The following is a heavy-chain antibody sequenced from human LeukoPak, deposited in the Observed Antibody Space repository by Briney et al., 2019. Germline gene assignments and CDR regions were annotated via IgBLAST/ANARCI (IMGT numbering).Heavy chain of an antibody. J-gene: IGHJ4*02. D-gene: IGHD3-22*01. Sequence: GGSLRLSCAASGFTFSSYAMSWVRQAPGKGLEWVSAISGSGGSTYYADSVKGRFTISRDNSKNTLYLQMNSLRAEDTAVYYCAKGREWYYYDSSGYYSPFDYWGQGTLVTVSS. CDR3: AKGREWYYYDSSGYYSPFDY. V-gene: IGHV3-23*01. CDR1: GFTFSSYA. CDR2: ISGSGGST.